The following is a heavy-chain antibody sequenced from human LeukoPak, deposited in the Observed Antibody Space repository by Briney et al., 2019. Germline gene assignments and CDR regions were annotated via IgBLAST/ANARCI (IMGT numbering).Heavy chain of an antibody. CDR1: GLTFSSYW. CDR3: ARGTGYGVIDY. Sequence: GGSLCPSCAASGLTFSSYWMHWVRQAPGKGLVWVSRINSDESATHYADSVKGRFTISRDNAKNSLYLQMNSLRAEDTAVYYCARGTGYGVIDYWGQGTLVTVSS. J-gene: IGHJ4*02. V-gene: IGHV3-74*01. D-gene: IGHD1-14*01. CDR2: INSDESAT.